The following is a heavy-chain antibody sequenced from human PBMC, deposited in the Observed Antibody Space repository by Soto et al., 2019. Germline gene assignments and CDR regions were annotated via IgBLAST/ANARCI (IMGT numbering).Heavy chain of an antibody. CDR1: GFTVSSNY. CDR3: ASGRDSGYSRYFQH. J-gene: IGHJ1*01. Sequence: EVPLVESGGGLVQPGGSLRLSCAASGFTVSSNYMSWVRQAPGKGLEWVSVIYSGGSTYYADSVKGRFTISRDNSKNTLYLQMNSLRAEDTAVYYCASGRDSGYSRYFQHWGQGTLVTVSS. D-gene: IGHD3-22*01. CDR2: IYSGGST. V-gene: IGHV3-66*01.